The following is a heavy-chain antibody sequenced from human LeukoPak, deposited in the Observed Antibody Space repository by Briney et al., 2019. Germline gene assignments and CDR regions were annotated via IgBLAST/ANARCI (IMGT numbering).Heavy chain of an antibody. CDR2: INPNSGGT. CDR3: ARVSVRGD. J-gene: IGHJ4*02. Sequence: ASVKVSCKASGGTFSSYAISWVRQAPGQGLEWMGWINPNSGGTNYAQKFQGRVTMTRDTSISTAYMELSRLRSDDTAVYYCARVSVRGDWGQGTLVTVSS. V-gene: IGHV1-2*02. D-gene: IGHD3-10*01. CDR1: GGTFSSYA.